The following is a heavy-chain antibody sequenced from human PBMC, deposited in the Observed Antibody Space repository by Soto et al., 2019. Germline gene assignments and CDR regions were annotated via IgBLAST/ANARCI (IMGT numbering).Heavy chain of an antibody. V-gene: IGHV3-43*01. CDR2: ISWDGGIT. J-gene: IGHJ4*02. CDR3: AKAGAYNYGSYFDY. CDR1: RLTFDDYT. D-gene: IGHD5-18*01. Sequence: PGGSLRLSCAATRLTFDDYTMQWVRLAPGKGLEWVSLISWDGGITYYADSVKGRFTISRDNSKNSLYLQMNSLTTEDTALYYCAKAGAYNYGSYFDYWDQGTLVTVSS.